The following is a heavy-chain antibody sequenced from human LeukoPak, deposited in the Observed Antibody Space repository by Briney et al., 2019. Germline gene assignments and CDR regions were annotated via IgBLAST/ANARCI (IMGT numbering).Heavy chain of an antibody. CDR2: INPNSGGT. CDR1: GYTFTGYG. D-gene: IGHD3-10*01. J-gene: IGHJ5*02. V-gene: IGHV1-2*02. CDR3: ARDRRYYGSGSSSPGFDP. Sequence: ASVKVSCKASGYTFTGYGFSWVRQAPGQGLEWMGWINPNSGGTNYAQKFQGRVTMTRDTSISTAYMELSRLRSDDTAVYYCARDRRYYGSGSSSPGFDPWGQGTLVTVSS.